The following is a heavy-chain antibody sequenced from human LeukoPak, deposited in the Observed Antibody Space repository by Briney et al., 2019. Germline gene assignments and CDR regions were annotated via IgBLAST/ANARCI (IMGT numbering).Heavy chain of an antibody. Sequence: SVKVSCKASGYTFTGYYMHWVRQAPGQGLEWMGGIIPIFGTANYAQKFQGRVTITADESTSTAYMELSSLRSEDTAVYYCASTRERYSSSPSLEADDYWGQGTLVTVSS. J-gene: IGHJ4*02. CDR1: GYTFTGYY. CDR3: ASTRERYSSSPSLEADDY. V-gene: IGHV1-69*13. D-gene: IGHD6-6*01. CDR2: IIPIFGTA.